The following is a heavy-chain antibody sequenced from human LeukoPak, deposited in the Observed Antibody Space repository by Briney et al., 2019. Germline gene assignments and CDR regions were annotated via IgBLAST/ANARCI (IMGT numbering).Heavy chain of an antibody. CDR1: GFTFSSYS. D-gene: IGHD6-13*01. CDR3: ARAQTGYSSSWFD. Sequence: GGSLRLSCAASGFTFSSYSRSGVGQAPGKGRGGGSSISSSSSEIDYADSGKGGFTMSRENAKNSLYLQMNSLRAEDTAVYYCARAQTGYSSSWFDWGQGTLVTVSS. J-gene: IGHJ4*02. V-gene: IGHV3-21*01. CDR2: ISSSSSEI.